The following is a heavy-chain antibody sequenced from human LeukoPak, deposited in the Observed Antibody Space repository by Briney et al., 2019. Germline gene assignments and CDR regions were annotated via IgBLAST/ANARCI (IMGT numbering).Heavy chain of an antibody. D-gene: IGHD1-26*01. CDR3: ARVGVGATPFDY. J-gene: IGHJ4*02. V-gene: IGHV4-39*07. Sequence: SETLSLTCTVSGVSISSSSYYWGWIRQPPGKGLEWIGEINHSGSTNYNPSLKSRVTISVDTSKNQFSLKLSSVTAADTAVYYCARVGVGATPFDYWGQGTLVTVSS. CDR2: INHSGST. CDR1: GVSISSSSYY.